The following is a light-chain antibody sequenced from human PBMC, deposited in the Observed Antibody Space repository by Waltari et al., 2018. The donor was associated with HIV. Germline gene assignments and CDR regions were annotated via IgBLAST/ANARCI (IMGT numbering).Light chain of an antibody. V-gene: IGKV2-24*01. Sequence: DIVLTQPPLSATFVVGQSASISCKASQSLVHDNGDAFLSWFYQRPGGPPRLLIFRVARRIAGVPHRFSGGGAGTKFTFKISCVEAEGFGMDYCIQAMSFPRTFGQGAKVEI. CDR3: IQAMSFPRT. J-gene: IGKJ1*01. CDR1: QSLVHDNGDAF. CDR2: RVA.